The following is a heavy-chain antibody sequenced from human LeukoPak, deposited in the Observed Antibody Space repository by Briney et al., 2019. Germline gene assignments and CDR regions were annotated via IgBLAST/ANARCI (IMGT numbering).Heavy chain of an antibody. D-gene: IGHD3-16*01. CDR2: IYYSGST. V-gene: IGHV4-59*01. CDR1: GGSISSYY. CDR3: ARVAWGAGYFDY. Sequence: PSETLSLTCTVSGGSISSYYWSWIRQPPGKGLEWIGYIYYSGSTNYNPSLKSRVTISVDTSKNQFFLKVNSVTAADTAVYYCARVAWGAGYFDYWGQGTLVTVSS. J-gene: IGHJ4*02.